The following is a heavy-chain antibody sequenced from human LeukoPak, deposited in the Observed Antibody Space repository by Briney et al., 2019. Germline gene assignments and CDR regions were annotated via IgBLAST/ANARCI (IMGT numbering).Heavy chain of an antibody. J-gene: IGHJ6*02. D-gene: IGHD3-10*01. CDR2: IWYDGSNK. CDR3: AKEAFITTVRGVNYYYGMDV. Sequence: GGSLRLSCAASGFTFSSYGMHWVRRAPGKGLEWVAVIWYDGSNKYYADSVKGRFTISRDNSKNTLYLQMNSLRAEDTAVFYCAKEAFITTVRGVNYYYGMDVWGQGTTVAVSS. CDR1: GFTFSSYG. V-gene: IGHV3-33*06.